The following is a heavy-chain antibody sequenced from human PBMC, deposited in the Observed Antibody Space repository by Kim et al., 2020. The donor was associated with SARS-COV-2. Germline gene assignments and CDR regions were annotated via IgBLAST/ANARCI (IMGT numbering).Heavy chain of an antibody. V-gene: IGHV1-2*02. D-gene: IGHD3-22*01. CDR1: GYTFTGYY. CDR3: ARAGEITMILHRLFDP. CDR2: INPNSGGT. J-gene: IGHJ5*02. Sequence: ASVKVSCKASGYTFTGYYMHWVRQAPGQGLEWMGWINPNSGGTNYAQKFQGRVTMTRDTSISTAYMELSRLRSDDTAVYYCARAGEITMILHRLFDPWGQGTLVTVSS.